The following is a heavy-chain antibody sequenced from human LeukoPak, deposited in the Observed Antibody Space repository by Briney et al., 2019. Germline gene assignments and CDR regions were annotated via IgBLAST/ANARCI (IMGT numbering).Heavy chain of an antibody. CDR3: ARGRDGRGYYAEFDY. D-gene: IGHD1-26*01. Sequence: PGRSLRLSCAASGFPFSTYGMHWVRQAPGKGLEWVAVIWYDGSKRFYADSVKGRFTISRDTSKNTLYLQMNSLRAEDTAVYYCARGRDGRGYYAEFDYWGQGTLVTVSS. CDR1: GFPFSTYG. J-gene: IGHJ4*02. CDR2: IWYDGSKR. V-gene: IGHV3-33*01.